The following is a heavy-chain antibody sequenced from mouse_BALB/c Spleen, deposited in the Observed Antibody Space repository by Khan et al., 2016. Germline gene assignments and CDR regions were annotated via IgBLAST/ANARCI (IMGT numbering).Heavy chain of an antibody. J-gene: IGHJ2*01. CDR2: ISSGGGST. CDR1: GFAFSSYD. CDR3: ASRNDYFDY. Sequence: EVELVESGGGLVKPGGSLKLSCAASGFAFSSYDMSWVRQTPEKRLEWVAYISSGGGSTYYPDTVKGRFTISRDNAKNTLYLQMSSLKSEDTAMXHCASRNDYFDYWGQGTTLTVSS. V-gene: IGHV5-12-1*01.